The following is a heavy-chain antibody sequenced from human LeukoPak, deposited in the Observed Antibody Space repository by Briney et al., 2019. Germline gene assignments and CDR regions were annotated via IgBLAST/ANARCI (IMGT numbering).Heavy chain of an antibody. CDR3: ARRAGAYSHPYDY. V-gene: IGHV3-48*01. D-gene: IGHD4/OR15-4a*01. J-gene: IGHJ4*02. CDR1: GFTLSSYS. CDR2: ISSSSTTI. Sequence: PGGSLRLSCAAPGFTLSSYSLMWVRPAPGKGLEWVSYISSSSTTIHYADSVKGRFTISRDNAKNSVYLQMNSLRADDTAVYYCARRAGAYSHPYDYWGQGTLVTVSS.